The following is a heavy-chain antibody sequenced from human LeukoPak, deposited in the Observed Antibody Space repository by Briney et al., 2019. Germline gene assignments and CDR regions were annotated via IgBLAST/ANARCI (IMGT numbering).Heavy chain of an antibody. V-gene: IGHV4-4*02. CDR3: ARGLYSSVAY. CDR1: GRSITHYHW. J-gene: IGHJ4*02. CDR2: AYHSGIT. Sequence: SGTLSLTCAVSGRSITHYHWWIWVRQPPGKGLEWIGEAYHSGITNYNPSLKSRVTMSVDKSKNQLSLSLSSVTAADTAVYHCARGLYSSVAYWGQGILVTVSS. D-gene: IGHD6-19*01.